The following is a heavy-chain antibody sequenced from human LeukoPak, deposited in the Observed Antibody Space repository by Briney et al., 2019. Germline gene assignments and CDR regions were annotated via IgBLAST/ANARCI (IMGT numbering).Heavy chain of an antibody. J-gene: IGHJ1*01. CDR1: GGTFSGYA. CDR3: ARERLNHFQH. CDR2: INPSGGST. Sequence: ASVKVSCKAYGGTFSGYAISWVRQAPGQGLEWMGIINPSGGSTSYAQKFQGRVTMTRDTSTSTVYMELSSLRSEDTAVYYCARERLNHFQHWGQGTLVTVSS. V-gene: IGHV1-46*01.